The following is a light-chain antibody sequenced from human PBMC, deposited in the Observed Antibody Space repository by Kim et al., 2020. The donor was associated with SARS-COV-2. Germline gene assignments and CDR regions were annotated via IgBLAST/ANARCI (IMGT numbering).Light chain of an antibody. CDR2: KDS. Sequence: SYELTKPPSVSVSPGQTARITCSGDALPKQYAYWYQQKTGQAPVLVMCKDSERPSGIPERFSGSSSGTTVTLTISGVQAEDEADYYCESTDSSGSYRVFGGGTQLTVL. CDR3: ESTDSSGSYRV. J-gene: IGLJ3*02. V-gene: IGLV3-25*03. CDR1: ALPKQY.